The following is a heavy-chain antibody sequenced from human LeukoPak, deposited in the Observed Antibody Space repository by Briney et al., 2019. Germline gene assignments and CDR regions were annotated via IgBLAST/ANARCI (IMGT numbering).Heavy chain of an antibody. V-gene: IGHV3-21*01. Sequence: GGSLRLSCAASGFTFSSYSMNWVRQAPGKGLEWVSSISSSSSYIYYADSVKGRFTISRDNAKNSLYLQMNSLRAEDTAVYYCASADYYDSSGVDYWGQGTLVTVSS. CDR1: GFTFSSYS. J-gene: IGHJ4*02. CDR3: ASADYYDSSGVDY. CDR2: ISSSSSYI. D-gene: IGHD3-22*01.